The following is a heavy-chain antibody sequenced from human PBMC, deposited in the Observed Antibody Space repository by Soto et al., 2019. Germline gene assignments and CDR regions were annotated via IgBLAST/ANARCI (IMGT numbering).Heavy chain of an antibody. J-gene: IGHJ5*02. Sequence: SETLSLTCTVSGGSISTYYWSWIRQPPGKGLEWIGYIYYSGSTNYNPSLKSRVTISLDTSKNQFSLKLSSVTAADTAVYYCARDRLANWFDPWGHGTLVTVSS. CDR1: GGSISTYY. CDR3: ARDRLANWFDP. CDR2: IYYSGST. D-gene: IGHD3-9*01. V-gene: IGHV4-59*01.